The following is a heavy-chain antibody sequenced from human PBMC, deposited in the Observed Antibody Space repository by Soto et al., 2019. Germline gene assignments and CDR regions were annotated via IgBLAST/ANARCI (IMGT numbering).Heavy chain of an antibody. Sequence: SETLSLTCAVYGGSFSGYYWSWIRQPPGKGLEWIGEINHSGSTNYNPSLKSRVTISVDTSKNQFSLKLSSVTAADTAVYYCARLEGIAAAVHDYWGQGTLVTVSS. J-gene: IGHJ4*02. V-gene: IGHV4-34*01. CDR2: INHSGST. CDR1: GGSFSGYY. CDR3: ARLEGIAAAVHDY. D-gene: IGHD6-13*01.